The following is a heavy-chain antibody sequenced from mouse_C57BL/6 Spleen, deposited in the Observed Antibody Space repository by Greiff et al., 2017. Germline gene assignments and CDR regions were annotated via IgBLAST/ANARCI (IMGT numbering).Heavy chain of an antibody. Sequence: EVQLQQSGPELVKPGASVKISCKASGYTFTDYYMNWVKQSHGKSLEWIGDINPNNGGTSYNQKFKGKATLTVDKSSSTAYMELRSLTSEDSAVYYCARGRWLLSHWYFDVWGTGTTVTVSS. D-gene: IGHD2-3*01. V-gene: IGHV1-26*01. CDR1: GYTFTDYY. CDR3: ARGRWLLSHWYFDV. CDR2: INPNNGGT. J-gene: IGHJ1*03.